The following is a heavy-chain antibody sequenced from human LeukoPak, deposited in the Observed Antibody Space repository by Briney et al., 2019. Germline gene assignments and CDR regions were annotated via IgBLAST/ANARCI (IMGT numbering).Heavy chain of an antibody. CDR2: ITNDGYTT. CDR1: GFTFSSYW. J-gene: IGHJ4*02. CDR3: ARLRCSGGSCYLDY. D-gene: IGHD2-15*01. Sequence: GGSLRLSCAASGFTFSSYWMHWVRQAPGKGLVWVSRITNDGYTTTYADSVKGRFTISRDNAKNTLYPQMNSLRAEDMAVYYCARLRCSGGSCYLDYWGQGTLVTVSS. V-gene: IGHV3-74*01.